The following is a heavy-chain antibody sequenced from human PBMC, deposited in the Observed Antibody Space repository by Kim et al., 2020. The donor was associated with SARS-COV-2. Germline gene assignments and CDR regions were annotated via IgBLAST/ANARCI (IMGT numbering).Heavy chain of an antibody. CDR2: IKQDGSEK. V-gene: IGHV3-7*03. J-gene: IGHJ6*02. Sequence: GGSLRLSCAASGFTFSSYWMSWVRQAPGKGLEWVANIKQDGSEKYYVDSVKGRFTISRDNAKNSLYLQMNSLRAEDTAVYYCARMGSGWVYYYYGMDVWGQGTTVTVSS. CDR3: ARMGSGWVYYYYGMDV. CDR1: GFTFSSYW. D-gene: IGHD6-19*01.